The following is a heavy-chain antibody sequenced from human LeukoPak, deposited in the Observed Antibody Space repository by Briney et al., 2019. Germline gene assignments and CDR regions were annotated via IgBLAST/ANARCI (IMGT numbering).Heavy chain of an antibody. CDR3: AKGSSGYFVDL. D-gene: IGHD3-22*01. CDR2: ISNDGGGT. CDR1: GFIFNNYG. V-gene: IGHV3-23*01. J-gene: IGHJ5*02. Sequence: GGSLRLSCAASGFIFNNYGLIWVRQAPGKGLEWVSAISNDGGGTNYADFVKGRFTISRDNSKSTLFLQMNGLRAEDTALYYCAKGSSGYFVDLWGQGTLVTVSS.